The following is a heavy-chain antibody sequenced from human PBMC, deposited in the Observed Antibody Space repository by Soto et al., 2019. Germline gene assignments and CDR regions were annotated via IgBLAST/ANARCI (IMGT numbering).Heavy chain of an antibody. Sequence: SETLSLTCSVSGGSINNNDYYWSWIRQTPGKGLEWIGYVYYSGSSDYIPSLKSRLSMSIDKSKNQFHLKLNSVTAADTATYFCARMSYFYDKWYFDIWGRGTLVTVSS. D-gene: IGHD3-22*01. CDR3: ARMSYFYDKWYFDI. J-gene: IGHJ2*01. V-gene: IGHV4-30-4*01. CDR1: GGSINNNDYY. CDR2: VYYSGSS.